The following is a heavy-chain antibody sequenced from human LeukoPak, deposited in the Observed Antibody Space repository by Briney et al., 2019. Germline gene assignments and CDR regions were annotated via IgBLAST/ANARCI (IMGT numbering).Heavy chain of an antibody. CDR2: IDKDGSQK. CDR1: GFTFSQYW. CDR3: AKDPRRYSRTGGYFDY. D-gene: IGHD6-13*01. V-gene: IGHV3-7*01. Sequence: GGSLRLSCAASGFTFSQYWMSWFRQTPGKGLEWVAHIDKDGSQKNYVDSVKGRFSISRDNSKNSVYLQMDSLRGEDTGVYYCAKDPRRYSRTGGYFDYWGQGTLVTVSS. J-gene: IGHJ4*02.